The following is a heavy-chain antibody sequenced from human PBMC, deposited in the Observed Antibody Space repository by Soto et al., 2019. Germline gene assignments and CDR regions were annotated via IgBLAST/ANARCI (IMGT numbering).Heavy chain of an antibody. V-gene: IGHV4-59*01. CDR2: IYYSGST. J-gene: IGHJ4*02. CDR3: ARFXYYXXSGYXXFGPK. D-gene: IGHD3-22*01. CDR1: GGSISSYY. Sequence: QVQLQESGPGLVKPSETLSLTCTVSGGSISSYYWSWIRQPPGKGLEWIGYIYYSGSTNYNPSLKSRVTISVDTSKNQFSLKLSSVTAADTAVXYXARFXYYXXSGYXXFGPKWGQGTLVTVSS.